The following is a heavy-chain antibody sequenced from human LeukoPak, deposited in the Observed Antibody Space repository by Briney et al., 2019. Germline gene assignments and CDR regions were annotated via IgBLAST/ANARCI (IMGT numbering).Heavy chain of an antibody. CDR3: STDFVVVPAAKDYCYYYGMDV. Sequence: SVTVSFKSSVYTFTDYYLHWVRQPPGQGLDWMGWIHPKSGGTKYEQKFHGRVAMTSDTSIRRSYMELSSPRTDDTAVFYCSTDFVVVPAAKDYCYYYGMDVWGQGTTVTVSS. CDR1: VYTFTDYY. D-gene: IGHD2-2*01. CDR2: IHPKSGGT. J-gene: IGHJ6*02. V-gene: IGHV1-2*02.